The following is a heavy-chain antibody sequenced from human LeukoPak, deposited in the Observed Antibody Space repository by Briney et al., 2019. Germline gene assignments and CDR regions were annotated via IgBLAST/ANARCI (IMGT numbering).Heavy chain of an antibody. CDR2: ITNSGGGT. J-gene: IGHJ4*02. Sequence: GGSLRLSCAASGFTFNSYAMSWVRQAPGKGLEWVSSITNSGGGTFYADSVKGRFTIPRDNSKNTLYLQMNSLRAEDTAVYYCAKVMTRTMVRGVPPSDYWGQGTLVTVSS. V-gene: IGHV3-23*01. D-gene: IGHD3-10*01. CDR1: GFTFNSYA. CDR3: AKVMTRTMVRGVPPSDY.